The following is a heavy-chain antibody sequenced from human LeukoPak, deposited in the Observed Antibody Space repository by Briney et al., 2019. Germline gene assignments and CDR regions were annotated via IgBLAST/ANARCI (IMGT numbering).Heavy chain of an antibody. V-gene: IGHV4-30-4*08. CDR3: ARGSGNSGWFDP. D-gene: IGHD4-23*01. CDR1: GGSISSGDYY. CDR2: IYYSGST. Sequence: PSQTLSLTCTVSGGSISSGDYYWSWIRQPPGKGLEWIGYIYYSGSTYYNPSLKSRVTISVDTSKNQFSLKLSSVTAADTAAYYCARGSGNSGWFDPWGQGTLVTVSS. J-gene: IGHJ5*02.